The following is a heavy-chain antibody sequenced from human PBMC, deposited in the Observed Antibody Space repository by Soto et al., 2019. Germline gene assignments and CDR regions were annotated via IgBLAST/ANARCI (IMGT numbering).Heavy chain of an antibody. CDR1: GFTFSSYA. D-gene: IGHD6-13*01. V-gene: IGHV3-23*01. Sequence: PGGSLRLSCAASGFTFSSYAMSWVRQAPGKGLEWVSAISGSGGSTYYADSVKGRFTISRDNSKNTLYLQMNSLRAEDTAVYYCAKDMGYTYYYGMDVWGQGTTVTVS. J-gene: IGHJ6*02. CDR2: ISGSGGST. CDR3: AKDMGYTYYYGMDV.